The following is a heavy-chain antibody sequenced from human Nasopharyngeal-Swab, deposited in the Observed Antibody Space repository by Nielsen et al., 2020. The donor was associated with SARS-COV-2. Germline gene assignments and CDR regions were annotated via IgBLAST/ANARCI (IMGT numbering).Heavy chain of an antibody. Sequence: GESLKISCAASGFTFSSYSMNWVRQAPGKGLEWVSYISSSSSYTNYADSVKGRFTISRDNAKNSLYLQMNSLRAEDTAVYYCARVEETIFGGEYFDLWGRGTLVTVSS. J-gene: IGHJ2*01. CDR3: ARVEETIFGGEYFDL. D-gene: IGHD3-3*01. CDR2: ISSSSSYT. CDR1: GFTFSSYS. V-gene: IGHV3-21*05.